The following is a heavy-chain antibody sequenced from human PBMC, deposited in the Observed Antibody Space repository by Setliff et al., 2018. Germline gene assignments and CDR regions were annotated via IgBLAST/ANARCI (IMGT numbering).Heavy chain of an antibody. CDR3: AISSLSICSGGSCPNAFDV. D-gene: IGHD2-15*01. CDR1: GYSLTRYY. Sequence: ASVKVSCKASGYSLTRYYMHWVRQAPGQGLEWMGIINPGGGSASYAEKFQGRVTMTRDTSTSTFYMEVNILRSDDTAVYYCAISSLSICSGGSCPNAFDVWGQGTMVTVS. V-gene: IGHV1-46*01. CDR2: INPGGGSA. J-gene: IGHJ3*01.